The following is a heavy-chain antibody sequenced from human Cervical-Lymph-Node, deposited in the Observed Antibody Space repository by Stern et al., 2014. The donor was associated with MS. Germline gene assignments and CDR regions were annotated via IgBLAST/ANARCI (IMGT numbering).Heavy chain of an antibody. CDR3: ARRVAAAGTHYYGLFGH. D-gene: IGHD6-13*01. V-gene: IGHV1-2*02. CDR2: FSHKSGGT. Sequence: QVQLVQSGAEVTEPGASVKVSCKSSGYTFSDYYLNLARPAPGQGHAWLGWFSHKSGGTNFAQKFQGRVTMTSDTSIATAYMELTRLRSDDTAVYYCARRVAAAGTHYYGLFGHWGQGTLVTVSS. CDR1: GYTFSDYY. J-gene: IGHJ4*02.